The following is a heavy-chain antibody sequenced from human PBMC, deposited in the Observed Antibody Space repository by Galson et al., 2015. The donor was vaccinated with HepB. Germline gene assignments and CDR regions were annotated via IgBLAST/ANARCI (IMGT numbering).Heavy chain of an antibody. Sequence: SLRLSCAASGFTFSTYSINWVRQAPGKGLEWVSYITGSSKTIHYADSVKGRFTISRDNAKNSVYLQMNSLRAEDTAVYYCARVGYGYYSSDYWGQGTRVTVSS. CDR3: ARVGYGYYSSDY. CDR2: ITGSSKTI. V-gene: IGHV3-48*04. J-gene: IGHJ4*02. D-gene: IGHD3-10*01. CDR1: GFTFSTYS.